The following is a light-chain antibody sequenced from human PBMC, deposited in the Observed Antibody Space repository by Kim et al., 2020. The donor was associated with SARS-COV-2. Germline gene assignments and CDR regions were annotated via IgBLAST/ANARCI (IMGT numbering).Light chain of an antibody. J-gene: IGKJ1*01. Sequence: ASVGDRVTITCRASQSISSWLAWYQQKPGNAPKLLIYKASSLESGVPSRFRGRGSGTEFTLTISSLQPDDFATYYCQQYNSYSRTFGQGTKVDIK. CDR1: QSISSW. CDR2: KAS. V-gene: IGKV1-5*03. CDR3: QQYNSYSRT.